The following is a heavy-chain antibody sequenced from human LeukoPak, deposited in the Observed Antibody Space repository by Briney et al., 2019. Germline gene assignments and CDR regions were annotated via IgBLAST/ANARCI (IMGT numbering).Heavy chain of an antibody. J-gene: IGHJ4*02. CDR3: AARRDYLNFDY. V-gene: IGHV1-58*02. CDR2: IVVGSGNT. CDR1: GFTFTSSA. Sequence: ASVKVSCKASGFTFTSSAMQWGGQARGQRPWWIGWIVVGSGNTNYAQKFQERVTITRDMSTSTAYMELSSLRSEDTAVYYCAARRDYLNFDYWGQGTLVTVSS. D-gene: IGHD4-11*01.